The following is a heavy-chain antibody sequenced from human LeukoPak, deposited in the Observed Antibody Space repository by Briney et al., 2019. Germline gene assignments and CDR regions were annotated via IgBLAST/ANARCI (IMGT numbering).Heavy chain of an antibody. CDR2: IYTSGST. D-gene: IGHD2-15*01. CDR1: GGSISSYY. V-gene: IGHV4-4*09. Sequence: SETLSLTCTVSGGSISSYYWSWIRQPPGKGLEWIGYIYTSGSTNYNPSLESRVTISVDTSKNQFSLKLSSVTAADTAVYYCARRISGFYYYMDVWGKGTTVTVSS. CDR3: ARRISGFYYYMDV. J-gene: IGHJ6*03.